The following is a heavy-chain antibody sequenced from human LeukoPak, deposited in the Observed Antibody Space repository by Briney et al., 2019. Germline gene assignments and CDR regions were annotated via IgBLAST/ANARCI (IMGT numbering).Heavy chain of an antibody. Sequence: GGSLRLSCAASGFTFSSYGMHWVRQAPGKRLEWVAVIWYDGSNKYYADSVKGRFTISRDNSKNTLYLQMNSLRAEDTAVYYCAREKVRGYSGYDSAFDYWGQGTLVTVSS. CDR1: GFTFSSYG. J-gene: IGHJ4*02. CDR3: AREKVRGYSGYDSAFDY. D-gene: IGHD5-12*01. CDR2: IWYDGSNK. V-gene: IGHV3-33*01.